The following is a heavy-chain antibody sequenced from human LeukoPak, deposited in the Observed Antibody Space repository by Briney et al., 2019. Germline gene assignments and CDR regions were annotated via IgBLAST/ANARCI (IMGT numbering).Heavy chain of an antibody. J-gene: IGHJ4*02. CDR2: ISYDGTNK. CDR3: ARYRGFCSGGSCYSAYFDY. D-gene: IGHD2-15*01. V-gene: IGHV3-30*04. Sequence: PGGSLRLSCAASGFTFNSYAIYWVRQAPGKGLEWVAVISYDGTNKYYADSVKGRFTISRDNSKNTLYLQMNSLRTEDTAVYYCARYRGFCSGGSCYSAYFDYWGQGTLVTVSS. CDR1: GFTFNSYA.